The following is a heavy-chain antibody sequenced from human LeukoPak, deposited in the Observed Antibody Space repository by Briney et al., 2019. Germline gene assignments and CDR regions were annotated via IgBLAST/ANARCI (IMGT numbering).Heavy chain of an antibody. Sequence: SETLSLTCTVSGGSISSYYWSWIRQPPGKGLEWIGYIYYSGSTNYNPPLKSRVTISVDTSKNQFSLKLSSVTAADTAVYYCARDSDYGDYQDAFDIWGQGTMVTVSS. V-gene: IGHV4-59*01. J-gene: IGHJ3*02. D-gene: IGHD4-17*01. CDR1: GGSISSYY. CDR3: ARDSDYGDYQDAFDI. CDR2: IYYSGST.